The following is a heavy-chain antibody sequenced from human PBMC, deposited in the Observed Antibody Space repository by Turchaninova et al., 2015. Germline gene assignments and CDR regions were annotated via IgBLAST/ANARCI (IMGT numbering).Heavy chain of an antibody. CDR2: TFPNDER. D-gene: IGHD4-17*01. V-gene: IGHV2-26*01. CDR3: ARTPPDYGDYDAFDI. Sequence: QVTXXXSGPVLVXXXETLPLTCTXSGFSVSNIRMGVRWIRQPPGKALEWLAHTFPNDERAYNTSLKSRLTISKDTSKSQVVLTMTNMDPVDTATYYCARTPPDYGDYDAFDIWGPGTMVTVSS. CDR1: GFSVSNIRMG. J-gene: IGHJ3*02.